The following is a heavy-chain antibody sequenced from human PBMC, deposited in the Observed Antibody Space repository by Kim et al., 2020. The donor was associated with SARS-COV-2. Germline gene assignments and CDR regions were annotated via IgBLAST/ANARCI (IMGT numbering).Heavy chain of an antibody. CDR3: ARAGDTAMDHLSKLDY. D-gene: IGHD5-18*01. Sequence: ASVKVSCKASGYTFTSYGISWVRQAPGQGLEWMGWISAYNGNTNYAQKLQGRVTMTTDTSTSTAYMELRSLRSDDTAVYYCARAGDTAMDHLSKLDYWGQGTLVTVSS. V-gene: IGHV1-18*01. J-gene: IGHJ4*02. CDR2: ISAYNGNT. CDR1: GYTFTSYG.